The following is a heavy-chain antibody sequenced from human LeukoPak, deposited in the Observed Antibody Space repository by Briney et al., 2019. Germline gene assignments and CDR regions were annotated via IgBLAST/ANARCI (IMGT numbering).Heavy chain of an antibody. CDR1: GFTFSGYW. V-gene: IGHV3-74*01. D-gene: IGHD5-18*01. CDR3: VRDGYSYGFMLAFDI. J-gene: IGHJ3*02. CDR2: INSDGSST. Sequence: PGGSLSLFCAASGFTFSGYWMHCVRQARGKGLVWVLRINSDGSSTNYADSVKGRFTISRDSAKNTLYLQMNSLRAEDTAVYYCVRDGYSYGFMLAFDIWGLGTRVTVSS.